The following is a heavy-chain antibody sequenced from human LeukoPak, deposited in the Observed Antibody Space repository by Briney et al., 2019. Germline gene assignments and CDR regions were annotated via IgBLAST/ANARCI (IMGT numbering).Heavy chain of an antibody. Sequence: GGSLRLSCAASGFTFNTYSMSWVRQAPGKGLEWVSRSSSGGGTTDYTDSVKGRVTISRDTSKNTLYLQMNSLRAEDTAVYYCAKDRSGSGYFDYWGQGTLVTISS. D-gene: IGHD3-10*01. V-gene: IGHV3-23*01. CDR1: GFTFNTYS. J-gene: IGHJ4*02. CDR3: AKDRSGSGYFDY. CDR2: SSSGGGTT.